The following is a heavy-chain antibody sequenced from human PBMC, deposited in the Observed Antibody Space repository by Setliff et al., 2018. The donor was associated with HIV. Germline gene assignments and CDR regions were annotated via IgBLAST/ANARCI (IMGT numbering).Heavy chain of an antibody. CDR1: GYTFTGYY. J-gene: IGHJ1*01. D-gene: IGHD6-13*01. Sequence: EASVKVSCKASGYTFTGYYMHWVRQAPGQGLEWMGWINPNSGGTNYAQKFQGWVTMTRDTSISTAYMELSRLRSDDTAVYYCARDGYSSSWSRGEYFQHWGQGTLVTVSS. CDR3: ARDGYSSSWSRGEYFQH. V-gene: IGHV1-2*04. CDR2: INPNSGGT.